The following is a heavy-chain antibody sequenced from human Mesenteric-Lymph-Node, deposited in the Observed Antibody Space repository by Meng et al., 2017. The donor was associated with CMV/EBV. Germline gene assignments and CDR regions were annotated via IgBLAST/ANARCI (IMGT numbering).Heavy chain of an antibody. CDR3: AQESIVVIPVVKGFGMDV. Sequence: GGSLRLSCVASEVTFNSYTVHWVRQAPGKGLEWVALMSTDENDIYYSDSVKGRFTISRDNSKNTLYLQMNSLRPGDTAVYYCAQESIVVIPVVKGFGMDVWGQGTTVTVSS. CDR1: EVTFNSYT. CDR2: MSTDENDI. D-gene: IGHD2-2*01. V-gene: IGHV3-30*04. J-gene: IGHJ6*02.